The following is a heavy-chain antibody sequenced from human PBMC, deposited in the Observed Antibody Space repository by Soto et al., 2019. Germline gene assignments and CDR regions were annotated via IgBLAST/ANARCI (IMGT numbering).Heavy chain of an antibody. CDR2: IYSGGST. J-gene: IGHJ6*02. D-gene: IGHD2-2*01. V-gene: IGHV3-53*01. CDR1: GFTVSSNY. Sequence: EVQLVESGGGLIQPGGSLRLSCAASGFTVSSNYMSWVRQAPGKGLEWVSVIYSGGSTYYADSVKGRFTISRDNSKNTLYLQMNSLRAEDTAVYYCARSRREVEYQPYGMDVWGQGTTVTVSS. CDR3: ARSRREVEYQPYGMDV.